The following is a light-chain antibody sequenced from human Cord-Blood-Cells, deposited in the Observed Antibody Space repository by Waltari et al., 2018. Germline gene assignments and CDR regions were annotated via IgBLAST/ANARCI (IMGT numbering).Light chain of an antibody. CDR2: EGS. V-gene: IGLV2-23*01. J-gene: IGLJ3*02. CDR1: SSDVGRYNL. Sequence: QSALTQPASVSGSPGQSITISCTGTSSDVGRYNLVSWYQQHPGKAPKLMIYEGSKRPSWVSNRFSGSKSGNTASLTISGLHAEDEANYYCCAYAGSSTWVFGGGTKLTVL. CDR3: CAYAGSSTWV.